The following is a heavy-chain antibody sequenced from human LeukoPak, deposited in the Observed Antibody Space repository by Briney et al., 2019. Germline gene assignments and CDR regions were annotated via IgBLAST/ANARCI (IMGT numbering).Heavy chain of an antibody. Sequence: GGSLRPSCAASGFTFDDYAMHWVRQAPGKGLEWVSGISWNSGSIGYADSVKGRFTISRDNAKNSLYLQMNSLRAEDTALYYCAKGKYSSSENWFDPWGQGTLVTVSS. CDR1: GFTFDDYA. D-gene: IGHD6-6*01. CDR2: ISWNSGSI. V-gene: IGHV3-9*01. CDR3: AKGKYSSSENWFDP. J-gene: IGHJ5*02.